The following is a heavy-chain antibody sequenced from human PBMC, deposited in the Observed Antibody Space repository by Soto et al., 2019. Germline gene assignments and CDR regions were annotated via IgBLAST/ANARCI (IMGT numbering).Heavy chain of an antibody. CDR2: IYYSGST. CDR3: ARVTTTVTKGYYYYYYGMDV. J-gene: IGHJ6*02. D-gene: IGHD4-17*01. Sequence: SETLSLTCTVSGGSISSYYWSWIRQPPGKGLEWIGYIYYSGSTNYNPSLKSRVTISVDTSENQFSLKLSSVTAADTAVYYCARVTTTVTKGYYYYYYGMDVWGQGTKVTVSS. CDR1: GGSISSYY. V-gene: IGHV4-59*01.